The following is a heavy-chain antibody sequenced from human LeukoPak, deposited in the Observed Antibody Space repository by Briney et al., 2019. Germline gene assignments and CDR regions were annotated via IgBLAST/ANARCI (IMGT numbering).Heavy chain of an antibody. Sequence: GGSLRLSCAVSEFTFSIYAMSWVRQAPGKGLEWVSVISDSGSGTYYADSVKGRFTISRDNSRNTLYLQMNSLRAEDTAVYYCAKRLGSGSYESYFDYWGQGTLVTVSS. CDR3: AKRLGSGSYESYFDY. CDR2: ISDSGSGT. V-gene: IGHV3-23*01. CDR1: EFTFSIYA. D-gene: IGHD1-26*01. J-gene: IGHJ4*02.